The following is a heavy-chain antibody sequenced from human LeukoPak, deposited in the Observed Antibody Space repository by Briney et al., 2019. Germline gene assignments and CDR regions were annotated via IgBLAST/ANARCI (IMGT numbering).Heavy chain of an antibody. CDR2: FYAGGGT. CDR1: GGSISSGGSF. D-gene: IGHD2-2*01. CDR3: ALGNCPTTSCYPGVAFDI. V-gene: IGHV4-61*02. Sequence: SETLSLTCTVSGGSISSGGSFWSWIRQPAGMGLEWIGRFYAGGGTNYNPSLQSRVTISVDTSNNQFSLKLTSVTAADTAVYYCALGNCPTTSCYPGVAFDIWGQGTMVTVSS. J-gene: IGHJ3*02.